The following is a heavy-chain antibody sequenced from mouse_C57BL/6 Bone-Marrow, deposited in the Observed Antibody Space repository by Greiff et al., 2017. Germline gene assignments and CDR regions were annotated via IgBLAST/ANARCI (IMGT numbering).Heavy chain of an antibody. CDR2: INSDGGST. V-gene: IGHV5-2*03. CDR1: EYEFPSHD. D-gene: IGHD2-5*01. J-gene: IGHJ2*01. CDR3: ARHYSNYDY. Sequence: EVKLVESGGGLVQPGESLKLSCEFNEYEFPSHDMSWVRKTPEKRLELVAAINSDGGSTYYPDTMVRRFIISRDNNMKTLYLKMSSLRSEDTVWYYCARHYSNYDYWGQGTTLTVSS.